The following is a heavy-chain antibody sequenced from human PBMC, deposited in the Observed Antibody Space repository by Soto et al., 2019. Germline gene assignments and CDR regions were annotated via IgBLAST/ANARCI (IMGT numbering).Heavy chain of an antibody. J-gene: IGHJ4*02. CDR2: IRSKPNNYAT. V-gene: IGHV3-73*01. CDR1: GFTFSGCA. Sequence: GGSLRLSFAASGFTFSGCAMHWFRQASGKGLEWLGRIRSKPNNYATEYAASVQGRFTISRDDSKNTAYLEMNSLKTEDTAVYYCTRWAYSYGWYFDYWGQGALVTVSS. CDR3: TRWAYSYGWYFDY. D-gene: IGHD6-19*01.